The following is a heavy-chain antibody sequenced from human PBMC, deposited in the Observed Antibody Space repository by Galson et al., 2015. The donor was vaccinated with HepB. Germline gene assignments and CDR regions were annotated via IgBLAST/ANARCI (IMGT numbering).Heavy chain of an antibody. V-gene: IGHV3-21*01. Sequence: SLRLSCAASGFSFSSYSMNWVRQAPGKGLEWVSSISSSGSHIYEADSVKGRFTISRDNAKNLLYLEMNSLRAEDTAVYYCAREKVVATVWFDPWGQGTLVTVSS. J-gene: IGHJ5*02. CDR3: AREKVVATVWFDP. CDR1: GFSFSSYS. CDR2: ISSSGSHI. D-gene: IGHD2-15*01.